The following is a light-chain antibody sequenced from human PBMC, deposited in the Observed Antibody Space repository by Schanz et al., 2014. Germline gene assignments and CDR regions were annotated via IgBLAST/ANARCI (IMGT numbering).Light chain of an antibody. CDR2: GAS. V-gene: IGKV3-20*01. CDR3: QQYGSSPYT. J-gene: IGKJ2*01. CDR1: QSISTNY. Sequence: EVVLTQSPGTLSLSPGERATLSCRASQSISTNYLAWYQKKPGQAPRLLIYGASSRATGIPDRFSGSASGTDFTLTISRLEPEDFAMYYCQQYGSSPYTFGQGTKVEIK.